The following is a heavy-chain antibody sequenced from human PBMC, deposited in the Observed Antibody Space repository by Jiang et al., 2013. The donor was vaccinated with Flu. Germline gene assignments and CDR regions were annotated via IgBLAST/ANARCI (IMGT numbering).Heavy chain of an antibody. Sequence: GPGLVKPSETLSLTCAVSGYSISSGYYWGWIRQPPGKGLEWIGSIYHSGSTYYNPSLKSRVTISVDTSKNQFSLKLSSVTAADTAVYYCASYSSGYYAHWYFDLWGRGTLVTVSS. CDR1: GYSISSGYY. J-gene: IGHJ2*01. CDR2: IYHSGST. CDR3: ASYSSGYYAHWYFDL. V-gene: IGHV4-38-2*01. D-gene: IGHD3-22*01.